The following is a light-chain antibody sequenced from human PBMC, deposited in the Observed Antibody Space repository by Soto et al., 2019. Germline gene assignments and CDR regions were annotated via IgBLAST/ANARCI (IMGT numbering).Light chain of an antibody. Sequence: QSVLTQSPSASASLGASVKLTCTLSSGYSSYAIAWHQQQSEKGPRYLMKLNSDGSHSKGDGIPDRFSGSSSGAERYLTISSLQSEDEADYYCQTWGTGPLVFGGGTKLTVL. CDR3: QTWGTGPLV. V-gene: IGLV4-69*01. J-gene: IGLJ2*01. CDR2: LNSDGSH. CDR1: SGYSSYA.